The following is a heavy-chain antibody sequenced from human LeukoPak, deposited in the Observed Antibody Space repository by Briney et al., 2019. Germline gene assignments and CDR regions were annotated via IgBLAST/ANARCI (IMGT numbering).Heavy chain of an antibody. D-gene: IGHD4-17*01. CDR3: ARDGTYGDYEDYFDY. Sequence: SETLSLTCTVSGYSISTGYYWDWIRQPPGKGLEWIGYIYYSGSTNYNPSLKSRVTISVDTSKNQFSLKLSSVTAADTAVYYCARDGTYGDYEDYFDYWGQGTLVTVSS. CDR1: GYSISTGYY. J-gene: IGHJ4*02. V-gene: IGHV4-61*01. CDR2: IYYSGST.